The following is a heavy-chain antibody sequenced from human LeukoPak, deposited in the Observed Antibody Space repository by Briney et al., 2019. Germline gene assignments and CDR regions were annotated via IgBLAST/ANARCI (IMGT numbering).Heavy chain of an antibody. Sequence: ASVKVSCKASGYTFTRYYMHWVRQAPGQGLEGMGWINPNSGGTNYAQKFQGRVTMTRDTSISTAYMELSRLRSDDTAVYYCARDLTIYSSGYVNWFDPWGQGTLVTVSS. V-gene: IGHV1-2*02. J-gene: IGHJ5*02. CDR3: ARDLTIYSSGYVNWFDP. CDR1: GYTFTRYY. CDR2: INPNSGGT. D-gene: IGHD3-22*01.